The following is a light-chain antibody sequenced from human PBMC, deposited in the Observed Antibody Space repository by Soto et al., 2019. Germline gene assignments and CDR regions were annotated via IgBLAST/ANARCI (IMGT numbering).Light chain of an antibody. CDR1: SSDVGSYNL. CDR3: CSYAGSSTLV. Sequence: QSVLAQPASVSGSPGQSITISCTGTSSDVGSYNLVSWYQQHPGKAPKLMIYEGSKRPSGVSNRFSGSKSGNTASLTISGLQDDEEADSYRCSYAGSSTLVFGGGTKVTV. J-gene: IGLJ2*01. V-gene: IGLV2-23*01. CDR2: EGS.